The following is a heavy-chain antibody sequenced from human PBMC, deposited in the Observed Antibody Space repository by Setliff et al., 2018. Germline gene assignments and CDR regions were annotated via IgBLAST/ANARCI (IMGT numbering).Heavy chain of an antibody. J-gene: IGHJ6*02. CDR2: IIPIFGTA. CDR1: GYTFTSYG. Sequence: SVKVSCKASGYTFTSYGISWVRQAPGQGLEWMGGIIPIFGTANYAQKFQGRVTITTDESTSTAYMELSSLRSEDTAVYYCAGGSYSDYYGMDVWGQGTTVTVSS. D-gene: IGHD1-26*01. CDR3: AGGSYSDYYGMDV. V-gene: IGHV1-69*05.